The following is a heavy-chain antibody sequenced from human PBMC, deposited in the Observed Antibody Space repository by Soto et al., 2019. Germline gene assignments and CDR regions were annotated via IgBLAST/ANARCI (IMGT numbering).Heavy chain of an antibody. J-gene: IGHJ3*01. V-gene: IGHV3-23*01. CDR1: EFSFFSYV. CDR2: ISGSGDNT. Sequence: EVQLLDSGGGLVQPGGSLRLSCAASEFSFFSYVMTWVRQAPGKGLEWVSAISGSGDNTYYADSVKGRFTISRDNSKNTLYLQMNSLRAEDTAVYYCAKGRGDYGLTDAFDFWGQGTMVSVSS. D-gene: IGHD4-17*01. CDR3: AKGRGDYGLTDAFDF.